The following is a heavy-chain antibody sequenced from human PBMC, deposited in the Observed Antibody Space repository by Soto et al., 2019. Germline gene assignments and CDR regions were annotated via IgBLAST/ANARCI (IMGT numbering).Heavy chain of an antibody. CDR3: ARSHLQWLVQVGFDY. J-gene: IGHJ4*02. V-gene: IGHV3-33*01. Sequence: GGSLRLSCAASGFTFSSYGMHWVRQAPGKGLEWVAVIWYDGSNKYYADSVKGRFTISRDNSKNTLYLQMNSLRAEDTAVYYCARSHLQWLVQVGFDYWGQGTLVTVSS. CDR1: GFTFSSYG. D-gene: IGHD6-19*01. CDR2: IWYDGSNK.